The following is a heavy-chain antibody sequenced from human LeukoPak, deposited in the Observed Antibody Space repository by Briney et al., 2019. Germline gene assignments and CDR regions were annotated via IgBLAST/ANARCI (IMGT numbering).Heavy chain of an antibody. Sequence: GESLKISCKGSGYSFTSYWIGWVRQMPGKGLEWMGIIYPGDSNTVYSPSFRGQVTISADKSISTAYLQWSSLKASDTAMYYCARQDGNSKYYFDYWGQGTLVTVSS. CDR3: ARQDGNSKYYFDY. V-gene: IGHV5-51*01. D-gene: IGHD1-1*01. J-gene: IGHJ4*02. CDR1: GYSFTSYW. CDR2: IYPGDSNT.